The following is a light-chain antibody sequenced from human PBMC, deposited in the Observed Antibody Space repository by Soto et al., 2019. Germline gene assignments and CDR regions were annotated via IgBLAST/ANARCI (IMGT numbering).Light chain of an antibody. Sequence: SQSASTLPKSLQLIIVITFMSSQRISRWLAWHQQKPGKAPKLLIYAASSLQSGVPSRFSGSGSGTDFTLTISSLQPEDFATYYCQQSYSTPLTFGGGTKVDI. CDR3: QQSYSTPLT. CDR2: AAS. V-gene: IGKV1-39*01. CDR1: QRISRW. J-gene: IGKJ4*01.